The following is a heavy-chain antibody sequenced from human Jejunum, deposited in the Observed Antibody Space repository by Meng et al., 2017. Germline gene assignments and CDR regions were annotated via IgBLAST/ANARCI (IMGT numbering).Heavy chain of an antibody. CDR3: ARDSQIRWFYS. V-gene: IGHV4-39*07. CDR1: GASDSRRGWY. J-gene: IGHJ5*01. Sequence: GSLRLSCTLCGASDSRRGWYWGWLRRPPGKVLEWIGTIDSSGNTYYNPSLKSRVTISADTSNNQFSLNLNSGTAADTAVYFCARDSQIRWFYSWGQGTLVTVSS. CDR2: IDSSGNT.